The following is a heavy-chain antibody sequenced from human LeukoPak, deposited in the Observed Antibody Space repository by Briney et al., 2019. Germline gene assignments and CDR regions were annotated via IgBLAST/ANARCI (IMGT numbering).Heavy chain of an antibody. CDR1: GFTFDDYA. Sequence: GRSLRLSCAASGFTFDDYAVHWVRQAPGKGLEWVSGISWNSGSIGYADSVKGRFTIYSDNAKNSLYLQMNSLRAEDMALYYCAKDEFVASDFTGAFDIWGQGTMVTVSS. D-gene: IGHD2-8*02. CDR3: AKDEFVASDFTGAFDI. V-gene: IGHV3-9*03. J-gene: IGHJ3*02. CDR2: ISWNSGSI.